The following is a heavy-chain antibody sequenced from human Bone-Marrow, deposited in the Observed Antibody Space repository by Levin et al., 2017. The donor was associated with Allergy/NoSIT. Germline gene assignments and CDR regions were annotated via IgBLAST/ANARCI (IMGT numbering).Heavy chain of an antibody. CDR3: GRAPSGENFYLDY. CDR1: RGTFNSYP. V-gene: IGHV1-69*06. J-gene: IGHJ4*02. Sequence: SVKVSCTTSRGTFNSYPISWVRQAPGQGLEWMGGIIPPFGTPDYAQKFQGRVTITADISTRTTYMYLSNLRSEDTAVYYCGRAPSGENFYLDYWGQGTQVTGSS. CDR2: IIPPFGTP. D-gene: IGHD4-17*01.